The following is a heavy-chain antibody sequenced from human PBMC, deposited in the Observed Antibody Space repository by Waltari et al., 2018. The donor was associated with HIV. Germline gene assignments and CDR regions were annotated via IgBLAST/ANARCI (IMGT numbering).Heavy chain of an antibody. CDR2: IYYIGST. CDR1: GVSISSYY. V-gene: IGHV4-59*01. Sequence: QVQLQESGPGLVKPSETLPLTCTVSGVSISSYYWSWIRQPPGKGLEWIGYIYYIGSTNYNPSLKSRVTISVDTSKNQCSLKLSSVTAADTAVYYCARGGRWSDYWGQGTLVTVSS. D-gene: IGHD3-16*01. J-gene: IGHJ4*02. CDR3: ARGGRWSDY.